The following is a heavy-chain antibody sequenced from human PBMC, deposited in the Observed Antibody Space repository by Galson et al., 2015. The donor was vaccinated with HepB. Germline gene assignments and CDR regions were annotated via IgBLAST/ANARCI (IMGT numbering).Heavy chain of an antibody. CDR2: ISSSGSTI. V-gene: IGHV3-11*01. CDR3: ARAGVVFVNWFDP. Sequence: SLRLSCAASGFTFSDYYMSWIRQAPGKGLEWVSYISSSGSTIYYADSVKGRFTISRDNAKNSLYLQMNSLRAEDTAVYYCARAGVVFVNWFDPWGQGTLVTVSS. D-gene: IGHD3-22*01. CDR1: GFTFSDYY. J-gene: IGHJ5*02.